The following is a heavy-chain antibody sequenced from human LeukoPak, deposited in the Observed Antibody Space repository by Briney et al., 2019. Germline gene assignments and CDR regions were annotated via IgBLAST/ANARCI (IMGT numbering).Heavy chain of an antibody. V-gene: IGHV1-8*01. CDR3: ARGRRADSVDNAFDI. J-gene: IGHJ3*02. CDR2: MNPNSGNT. D-gene: IGHD5-18*01. Sequence: ASVTVSCKASGYTFTSYDINWVRQATGQGLEWMGWMNPNSGNTGYAQKFQGRVTMTRNTSISTAYMELSSLRSEDTAVYYCARGRRADSVDNAFDIWGQGTMVTVSS. CDR1: GYTFTSYD.